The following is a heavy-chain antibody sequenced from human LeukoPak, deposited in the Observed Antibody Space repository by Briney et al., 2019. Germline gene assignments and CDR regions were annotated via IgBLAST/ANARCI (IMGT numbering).Heavy chain of an antibody. CDR3: AREGRDGYNG. J-gene: IGHJ4*02. CDR1: GFTFSSYS. CDR2: ISSSSSTI. V-gene: IGHV3-48*01. Sequence: GGSLRLSCAASGFTFSSYSMNWVRQAPGKGLEGVSYISSSSSTIYYADSVKGRFTISRDNAKNSLYLQMNSLRAEDTAVYYCAREGRDGYNGWGQGTLVTVPS. D-gene: IGHD5-24*01.